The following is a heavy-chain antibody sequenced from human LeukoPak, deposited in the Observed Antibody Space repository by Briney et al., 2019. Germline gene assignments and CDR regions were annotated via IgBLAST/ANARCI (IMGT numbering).Heavy chain of an antibody. CDR3: ARGIVLGGFDI. Sequence: PSETLSLTCTVSGGSISSYYWSWLRQAPGKGLEYIGYIYSSGTANYNPSLKGRLTISVDTSKNQFSLQLTSVTAADTAVYFCARGIVLGGFDIWGQGTMVTVSS. J-gene: IGHJ3*02. CDR2: IYSSGTA. CDR1: GGSISSYY. D-gene: IGHD2/OR15-2a*01. V-gene: IGHV4-59*01.